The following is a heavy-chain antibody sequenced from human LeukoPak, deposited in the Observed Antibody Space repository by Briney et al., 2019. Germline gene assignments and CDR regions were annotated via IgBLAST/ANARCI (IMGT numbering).Heavy chain of an antibody. CDR3: ATLARTPDAFDI. V-gene: IGHV4-39*01. D-gene: IGHD6-19*01. Sequence: SQTLSLTCTVSGGSISSSSYYWGWIRQPPGKGLQWIGSIYYSGSTYYNPSLMSRVTISVDTSKTQFSLKLSSVTAADTAVYYCATLARTPDAFDIWGQRTMVTVSS. CDR2: IYYSGST. CDR1: GGSISSSSYY. J-gene: IGHJ3*02.